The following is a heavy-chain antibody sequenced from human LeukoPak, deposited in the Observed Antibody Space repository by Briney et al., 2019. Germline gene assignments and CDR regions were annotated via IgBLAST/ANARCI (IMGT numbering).Heavy chain of an antibody. J-gene: IGHJ3*02. Sequence: GASVKVSCKASGYTFTGYYMHWVRQAPGQGLEWMGWINPNSGGTNYAQKFQGRVTMTRDTSISTAYMELSRLRSDDTAVYYCARLVTRVAAAGRGFDAFDIWGQGTMVTVSS. CDR3: ARLVTRVAAAGRGFDAFDI. V-gene: IGHV1-2*02. CDR1: GYTFTGYY. CDR2: INPNSGGT. D-gene: IGHD6-13*01.